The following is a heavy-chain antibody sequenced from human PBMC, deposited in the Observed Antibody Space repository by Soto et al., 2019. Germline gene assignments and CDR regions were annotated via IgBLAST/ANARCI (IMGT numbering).Heavy chain of an antibody. CDR1: GFSFDDYA. D-gene: IGHD3-3*01. Sequence: PGGSLRLSCAASGFSFDDYAMHWVRQAPGKGLEWVSGISWNRGSIGYADSVKGRFTISRDNAKNSLYLQMNSLRAGDTALYYCAKDTVNIFGVITNFDSCGQGRLVTVSS. V-gene: IGHV3-9*01. CDR2: ISWNRGSI. J-gene: IGHJ4*02. CDR3: AKDTVNIFGVITNFDS.